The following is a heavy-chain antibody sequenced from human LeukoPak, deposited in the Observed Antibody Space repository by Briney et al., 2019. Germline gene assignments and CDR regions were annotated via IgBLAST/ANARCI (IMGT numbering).Heavy chain of an antibody. CDR3: AKDGGLWVSAHWGDS. J-gene: IGHJ4*02. CDR1: GFTFSSYT. V-gene: IGHV3-23*01. Sequence: GGSLRLSCTASGFTFSSYTMSWVRQAPGKGLKWVSTITTGGPNTYYADSVKGRFTVSRDDSKNTLYLQMNSLRAEDTAVYYCAKDGGLWVSAHWGDSWGRGTRVTVSS. D-gene: IGHD7-27*01. CDR2: ITTGGPNT.